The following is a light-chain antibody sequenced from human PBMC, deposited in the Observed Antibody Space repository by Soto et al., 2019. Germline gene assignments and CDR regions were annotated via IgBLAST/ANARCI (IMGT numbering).Light chain of an antibody. CDR3: QHSNSYLCT. CDR2: GAS. V-gene: IGKV1-5*01. J-gene: IGKJ2*02. CDR1: QSISGW. Sequence: DIQMTQSPSTLSASVGDRVTITCRASQSISGWLAWYQQKPGKAPKLLIYGASSLASGVPSRFSGSGSETEFTLTISSLPPEDFATYYCQHSNSYLCTFGQGTKLEIK.